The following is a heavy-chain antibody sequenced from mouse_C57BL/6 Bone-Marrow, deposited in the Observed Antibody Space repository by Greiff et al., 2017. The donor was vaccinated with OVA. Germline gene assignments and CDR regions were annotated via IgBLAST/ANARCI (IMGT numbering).Heavy chain of an antibody. CDR2: IDPSDSYT. CDR3: ARAVASMDY. CDR1: GYTFTSYW. Sequence: VQLQQPGAELVKPGASVKLSCKASGYTFTSYWMQWVKQRPGQGLEWIGEIDPSDSYTNYNQKFKGKATLTVDTSYSTAYMQLSSLTSEDSAVYYCARAVASMDYWGQGTSVTVSS. J-gene: IGHJ4*01. V-gene: IGHV1-50*01.